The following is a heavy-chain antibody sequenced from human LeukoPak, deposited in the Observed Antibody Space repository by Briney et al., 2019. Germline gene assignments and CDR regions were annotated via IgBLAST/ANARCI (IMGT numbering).Heavy chain of an antibody. Sequence: GGSLRLSCAASGLTFSSHWMHWVRQAPVKGLVWVSRIKGDGSYTNYADSVKGRFTISRDNAKNTLYLQMNSLRAEDTAVYYCARDGDAYNFDYWGQGALVTVSS. V-gene: IGHV3-74*01. J-gene: IGHJ4*02. CDR2: IKGDGSYT. CDR3: ARDGDAYNFDY. CDR1: GLTFSSHW. D-gene: IGHD5-24*01.